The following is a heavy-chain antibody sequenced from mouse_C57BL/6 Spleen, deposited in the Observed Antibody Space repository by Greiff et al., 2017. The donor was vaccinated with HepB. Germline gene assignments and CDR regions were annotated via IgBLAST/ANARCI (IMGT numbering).Heavy chain of an antibody. CDR1: GYTFTSYD. Sequence: QVQLQQSGPELVKPGASVKLSCKASGYTFTSYDINWVKQRPGQGLEWIGWIYPRDGSTKYNEKFKGKATLTVDTSSSTAYMGLHRLTSEDSAVYFCARPVVATDWYFDVWGTGTTVTVSS. V-gene: IGHV1-85*01. CDR2: IYPRDGST. CDR3: ARPVVATDWYFDV. J-gene: IGHJ1*03. D-gene: IGHD1-1*01.